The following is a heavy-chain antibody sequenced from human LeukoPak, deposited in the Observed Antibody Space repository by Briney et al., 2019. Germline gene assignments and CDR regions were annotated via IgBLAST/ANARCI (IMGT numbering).Heavy chain of an antibody. D-gene: IGHD3-3*01. CDR1: GFTFNSYA. J-gene: IGHJ1*01. V-gene: IGHV3-30*04. Sequence: GGSLRLSCAASGFTFNSYALHWVRQAPGKGLEWVAVISYDGSNNYYGESVKGRFTISRDNSKNMVYLQMNSLRPEDTAVYYCARGEDGFWSGYVEHWGQGTLVTVSS. CDR2: ISYDGSNN. CDR3: ARGEDGFWSGYVEH.